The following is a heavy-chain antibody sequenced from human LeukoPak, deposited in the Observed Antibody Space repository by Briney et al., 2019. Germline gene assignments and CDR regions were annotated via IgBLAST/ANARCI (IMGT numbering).Heavy chain of an antibody. CDR1: GFTFGSYE. J-gene: IGHJ6*04. CDR2: ISSSGSTI. CDR3: AGLGITMIGGV. D-gene: IGHD3-10*02. V-gene: IGHV3-48*03. Sequence: GGSLRLSCAASGFTFGSYEMNWVRQAPGKGLEWVSYISSSGSTIYYADSVKGRFTISRDNAKNSLYLQMNSLRAEDTAVYYCAGLGITMIGGVWGKGTTVTISS.